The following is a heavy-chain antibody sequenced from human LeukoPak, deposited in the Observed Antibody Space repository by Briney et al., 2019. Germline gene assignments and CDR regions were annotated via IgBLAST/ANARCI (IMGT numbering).Heavy chain of an antibody. V-gene: IGHV4-39*07. Sequence: PSETLSLTCTVSGGSISSSSYYWGWIRQPPGKGLEWIGSIYYSGSTYYNPSLKSRVTISVETSKNQFSLKLSSVTAADTAVYYCARVGYTRPADYWGQGTLVTVSS. D-gene: IGHD5-18*01. J-gene: IGHJ4*02. CDR2: IYYSGST. CDR3: ARVGYTRPADY. CDR1: GGSISSSSYY.